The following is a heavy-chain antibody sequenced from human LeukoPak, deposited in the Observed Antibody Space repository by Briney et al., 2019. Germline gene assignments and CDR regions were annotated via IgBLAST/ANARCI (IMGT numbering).Heavy chain of an antibody. CDR2: LNPKTGVT. D-gene: IGHD4-17*01. Sequence: ASVKVSCKASGYTFTNYYMHWVRQAPGQGLEWMGWLNPKTGVTDYAQKFQGRVTLSRDTSISTAYMELSRLRSDDTALYYCATVHMTRVTNDVRDACDMWGQGTMVSVSS. V-gene: IGHV1-2*02. CDR1: GYTFTNYY. CDR3: ATVHMTRVTNDVRDACDM. J-gene: IGHJ3*02.